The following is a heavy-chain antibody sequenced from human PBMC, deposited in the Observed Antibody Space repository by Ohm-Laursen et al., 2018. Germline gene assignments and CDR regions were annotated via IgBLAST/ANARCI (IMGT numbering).Heavy chain of an antibody. Sequence: TLSLTCAAFGFTFDDYAMHWVQQAPGKGLEWVSGISRNSGSIGYADSVKGRFTISRDNAKNSLYLQMNSLRAEDTALYYCAKDSSGGYYGMHVWGQGTTVTVSS. CDR1: GFTFDDYA. D-gene: IGHD3-10*01. J-gene: IGHJ6*02. V-gene: IGHV3-9*01. CDR3: AKDSSGGYYGMHV. CDR2: ISRNSGSI.